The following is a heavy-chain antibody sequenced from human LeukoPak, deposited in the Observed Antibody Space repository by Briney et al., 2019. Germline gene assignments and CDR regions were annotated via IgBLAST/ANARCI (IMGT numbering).Heavy chain of an antibody. J-gene: IGHJ3*02. V-gene: IGHV4-4*02. D-gene: IGHD3-3*01. CDR3: ARVWRAFDI. Sequence: SGTLSLTCAVSGGSISSSNWWGRVRPPPGKGLEWIGEIYHSVSTNYNPSLKSRVTISVDKSKNLFSLKLSSVTAADTAVYYCARVWRAFDIWGQGTMVTVSS. CDR1: GGSISSSNW. CDR2: IYHSVST.